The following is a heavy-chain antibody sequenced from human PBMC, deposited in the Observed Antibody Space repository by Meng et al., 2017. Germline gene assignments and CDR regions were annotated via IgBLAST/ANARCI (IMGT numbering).Heavy chain of an antibody. CDR1: GFTLSSYA. CDR2: ISYDGSNK. V-gene: IGHV3-30*04. J-gene: IGHJ4*02. CDR3: ARVGSSWSIDY. D-gene: IGHD6-13*01. Sequence: GESLKISCAASGFTLSSYAMHWVRQAPGKGLEWVAVISYDGSNKYYADSVKGRFTISRDNSKNTLYLQMNSLRAEDTAVYYCARVGSSWSIDYWGQGTLVTVSS.